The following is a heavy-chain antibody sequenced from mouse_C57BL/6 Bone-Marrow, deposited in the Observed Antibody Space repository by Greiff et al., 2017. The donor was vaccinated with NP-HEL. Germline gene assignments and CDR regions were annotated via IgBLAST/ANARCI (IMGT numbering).Heavy chain of an antibody. Sequence: VQLQQSGAELVRPGASVTLSCKASGYTFTDYEMHWVKQTPVHGLEWIGAIDPETGGTAYNQKFKGKAILTADKSSSTAYMELRSLTSEDSAVYYCPRRDYSNYGYWYFDVWGTGTTVTVSS. CDR1: GYTFTDYE. D-gene: IGHD2-5*01. J-gene: IGHJ1*03. V-gene: IGHV1-15*01. CDR3: PRRDYSNYGYWYFDV. CDR2: IDPETGGT.